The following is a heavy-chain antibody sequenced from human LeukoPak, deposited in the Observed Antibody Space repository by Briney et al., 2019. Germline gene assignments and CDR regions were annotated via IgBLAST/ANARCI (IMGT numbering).Heavy chain of an antibody. Sequence: PGGSLRLSCAVSGFTFSSYAMSWVRQAPGKGLEWVSAISGSGGSTYYADSVKGRFTISRDNSKNTLYLQMNSLRAEDTAVYYCAKDRSSTSSDHWFDPWGQGTLVTVSS. CDR2: ISGSGGST. V-gene: IGHV3-23*01. D-gene: IGHD2-2*01. J-gene: IGHJ5*02. CDR3: AKDRSSTSSDHWFDP. CDR1: GFTFSSYA.